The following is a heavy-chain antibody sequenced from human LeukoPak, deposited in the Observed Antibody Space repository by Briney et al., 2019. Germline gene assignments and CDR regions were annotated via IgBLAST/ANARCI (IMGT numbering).Heavy chain of an antibody. J-gene: IGHJ6*02. D-gene: IGHD3-22*01. Sequence: GGSLRLSCVASGFTFSSYEMNWVRQAPGKGLEWVSYISSSGSTIYYADSVKGRFTISRDNAKNSLYLQMNSLRAEDTAVYYCARDGHYYDSSGYYPVGTYYYYYGMDVWGQGTTVTVSS. CDR3: ARDGHYYDSSGYYPVGTYYYYYGMDV. CDR2: ISSSGSTI. V-gene: IGHV3-48*03. CDR1: GFTFSSYE.